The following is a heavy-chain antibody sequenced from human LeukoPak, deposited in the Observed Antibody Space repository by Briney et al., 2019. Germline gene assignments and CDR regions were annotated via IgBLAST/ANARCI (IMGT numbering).Heavy chain of an antibody. J-gene: IGHJ6*02. CDR2: LWYDGSDK. CDR3: ARAPSSGYPRYNYNGMDV. Sequence: PGGSLRLSCAASGFMFNTYGMHWVRQAPGKGLEWVASLWYDGSDKNYADSVKGRFSISRDNSKNTVSLQMSGLRAEDTAVYYCARAPSSGYPRYNYNGMDVWGQETTVTVS. CDR1: GFMFNTYG. D-gene: IGHD3-22*01. V-gene: IGHV3-33*01.